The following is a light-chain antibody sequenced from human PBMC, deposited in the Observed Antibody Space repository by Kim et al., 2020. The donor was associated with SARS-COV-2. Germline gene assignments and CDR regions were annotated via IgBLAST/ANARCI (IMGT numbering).Light chain of an antibody. CDR1: KLGDKY. J-gene: IGLJ1*01. Sequence: VSPGQTASITCSGHKLGDKYASWYQQKPGQSPVVVIFRDNRRPSGIPERFSGSNSGNTATLTISGTQAMDEADYYCQAWDSSIYVFGTGTKVTVL. V-gene: IGLV3-1*01. CDR3: QAWDSSIYV. CDR2: RDN.